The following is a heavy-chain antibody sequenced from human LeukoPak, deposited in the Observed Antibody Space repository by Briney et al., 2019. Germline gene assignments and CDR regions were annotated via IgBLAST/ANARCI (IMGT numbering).Heavy chain of an antibody. D-gene: IGHD2-15*01. Sequence: GGSLRLSCAASGITFSSYWMHWVRQAPGKGLVWVSRITSDGSNTNYADSVKGRFTISRDNAKNSLYLQMNSLRAEDTAVYYCARISDCSGGSCYSRNYWGQGTLVTVSS. CDR3: ARISDCSGGSCYSRNY. CDR2: ITSDGSNT. CDR1: GITFSSYW. J-gene: IGHJ4*02. V-gene: IGHV3-74*01.